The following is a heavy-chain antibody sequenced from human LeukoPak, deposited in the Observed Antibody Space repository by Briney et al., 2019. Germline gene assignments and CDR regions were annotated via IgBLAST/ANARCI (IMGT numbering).Heavy chain of an antibody. D-gene: IGHD3-16*02. Sequence: WVRQPPGKGLEWIGSIYYSGSTYYNPSLKSRVAISVDTSKNQFSLKLSSVTAADTAVYYCANSYDYVWGSYRYSGNWFDPWGQGTLVTVSS. J-gene: IGHJ5*02. V-gene: IGHV4-39*01. CDR2: IYYSGST. CDR3: ANSYDYVWGSYRYSGNWFDP.